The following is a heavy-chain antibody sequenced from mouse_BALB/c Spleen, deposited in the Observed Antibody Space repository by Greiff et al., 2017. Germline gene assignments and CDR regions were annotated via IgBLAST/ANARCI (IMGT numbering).Heavy chain of an antibody. D-gene: IGHD2-2*01. V-gene: IGHV1-15*01. CDR1: GYTFTDYE. Sequence: VKLMESGAELVRPGASVTLSCKASGYTFTDYEMHWVKQTPVHGLEWIGAIDPETGGTAYNQKFKGKATLTADKSSSTAYMELRSLTSEDSAVYYCTREDGYYHAMDYWGQGTSVTVSS. J-gene: IGHJ4*01. CDR2: IDPETGGT. CDR3: TREDGYYHAMDY.